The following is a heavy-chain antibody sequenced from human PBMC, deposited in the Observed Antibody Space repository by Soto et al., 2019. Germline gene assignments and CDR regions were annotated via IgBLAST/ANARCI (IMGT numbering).Heavy chain of an antibody. D-gene: IGHD6-6*01. CDR3: ARVSISSQKFDY. CDR1: GGSVSSGSYY. J-gene: IGHJ4*02. V-gene: IGHV4-61*01. CDR2: IYYSGST. Sequence: SETLSRTCTVYGGSVSSGSYYWSWIRQPPGKGLEWIGYIYYSGSTNYNPSLKSRVTISVDTSKNQFSLKLSSVTAADTAVYYCARVSISSQKFDYWGQGTLVTVSS.